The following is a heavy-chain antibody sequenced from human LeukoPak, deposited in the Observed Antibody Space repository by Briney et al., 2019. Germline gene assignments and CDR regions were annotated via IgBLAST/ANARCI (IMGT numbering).Heavy chain of an antibody. CDR2: IYPGDSDT. V-gene: IGHV5-51*01. Sequence: GESLKISCKGSGYSFTSYWIGWVRQMPGKGLGWMGIIYPGDSDTRYSPSFQGQVTISADKSISTAYLQWSSLKASDTAMYYCARPLAMVRGVTSWFDPWGQGTLVTVSS. D-gene: IGHD3-10*01. CDR1: GYSFTSYW. J-gene: IGHJ5*02. CDR3: ARPLAMVRGVTSWFDP.